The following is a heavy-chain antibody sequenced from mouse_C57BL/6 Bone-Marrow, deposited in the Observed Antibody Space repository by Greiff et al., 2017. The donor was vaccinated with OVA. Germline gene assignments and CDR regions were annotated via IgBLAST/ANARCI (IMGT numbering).Heavy chain of an antibody. D-gene: IGHD1-1*01. CDR1: GYTFTSYW. J-gene: IGHJ2*01. V-gene: IGHV1-66*01. Sequence: QVQLQQPGAELVMPGASVKLSCKASGYTFTSYWMHWVKQRPGQGLEWIGWIYPGSGNTKYNEKFKGKATLTADTSSSTAYMQLSSLTSEDSAVYYCANYYGSSPFGYWGQGTTLTVSS. CDR3: ANYYGSSPFGY. CDR2: IYPGSGNT.